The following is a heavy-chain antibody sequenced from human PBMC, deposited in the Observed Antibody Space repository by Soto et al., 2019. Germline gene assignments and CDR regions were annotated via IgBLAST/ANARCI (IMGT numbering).Heavy chain of an antibody. D-gene: IGHD6-13*01. CDR3: AKESFSSSWLESDY. V-gene: IGHV3-23*01. CDR1: GFTFSSYA. CDR2: ISGSGGST. J-gene: IGHJ4*02. Sequence: EGSLRLSCAASGFTFSSYAMSWVRQAPGKGLEWVSAISGSGGSTYYADSVKGRFTISRDNSKNTLYLQMNSLRAEDTAVYYCAKESFSSSWLESDYWGQGTLVTVSS.